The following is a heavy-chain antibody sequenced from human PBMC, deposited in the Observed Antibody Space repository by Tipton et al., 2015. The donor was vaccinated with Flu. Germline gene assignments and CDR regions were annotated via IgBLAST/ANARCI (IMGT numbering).Heavy chain of an antibody. CDR1: GGSTSSSSYY. J-gene: IGHJ6*02. D-gene: IGHD6-19*01. CDR3: ASGAVAANYYYGMDV. CDR2: IYYSGST. Sequence: TLSLTCTVSGGSTSSSSYYWGWIRQPPGKGLEWIGSIYYSGSTYYNPSLKSRVTISVDTSKNQFSLKLSSVTAADTAVYYCASGAVAANYYYGMDVWGQGTTVTVSS. V-gene: IGHV4-39*07.